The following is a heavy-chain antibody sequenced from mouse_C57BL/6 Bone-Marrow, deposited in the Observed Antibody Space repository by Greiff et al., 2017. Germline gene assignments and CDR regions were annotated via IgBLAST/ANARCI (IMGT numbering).Heavy chain of an antibody. CDR2: IWSGGGT. Sequence: VQLVESGPGLATPSQSLSITCSVTGFSLTSYSISWIRQPPGNDLEWLGVIWSGGGTNYNSALKSRLSISKDNSKSQDFLKMNSVQTDDTARYYCARRGYGSSYAYAMDYWGQGTSVTVSS. CDR3: ARRGYGSSYAYAMDY. V-gene: IGHV2-9-1*01. J-gene: IGHJ4*01. D-gene: IGHD1-1*01. CDR1: GFSLTSYS.